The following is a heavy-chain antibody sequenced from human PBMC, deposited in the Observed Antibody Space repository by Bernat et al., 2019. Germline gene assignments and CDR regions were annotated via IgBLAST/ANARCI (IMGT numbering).Heavy chain of an antibody. CDR3: EREGYCGGDCYSSAFDI. J-gene: IGHJ3*02. D-gene: IGHD2-21*01. Sequence: EVQLVETGGGLIQPGGSLRLSCAASGFTVSSNYMSWVRQAPGKGLEWVSVIYSGGSTYYADSVKGRFTISRDNSKNTLYLQMNSLRAEDTAVYYCEREGYCGGDCYSSAFDIWGQGTMVTVSS. CDR2: IYSGGST. CDR1: GFTVSSNY. V-gene: IGHV3-53*02.